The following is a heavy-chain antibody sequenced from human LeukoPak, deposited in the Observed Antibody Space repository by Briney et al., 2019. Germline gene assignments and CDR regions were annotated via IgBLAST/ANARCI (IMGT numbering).Heavy chain of an antibody. CDR1: GFTFSTYG. V-gene: IGHV3-30*03. J-gene: IGHJ4*02. D-gene: IGHD6-19*01. Sequence: PGGSLRLSCVASGFTFSTYGMHWVRQAPGKGLEWVAAIAYDENHKYFVDSVKGRFTISRDNARNSLYLQMNSLRPEDTAVYYCASQTTRRLPIAVADYFDYWGQGTLVTVSS. CDR2: IAYDENHK. CDR3: ASQTTRRLPIAVADYFDY.